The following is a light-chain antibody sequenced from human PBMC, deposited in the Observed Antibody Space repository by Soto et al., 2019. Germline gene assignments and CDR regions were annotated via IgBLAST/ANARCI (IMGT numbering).Light chain of an antibody. CDR2: WAS. CDR1: QSVLYSPNNKNH. Sequence: DIVMTQSPDSLAVSLGERATINCKSSQSVLYSPNNKNHLAWYQQKPGQPPKLLIYWASTRDSCVPDRFSGSGSGTDFTLSISSLQAEDLAVYYCQQYYSSSLSFGGGTKVEIK. J-gene: IGKJ4*01. CDR3: QQYYSSSLS. V-gene: IGKV4-1*01.